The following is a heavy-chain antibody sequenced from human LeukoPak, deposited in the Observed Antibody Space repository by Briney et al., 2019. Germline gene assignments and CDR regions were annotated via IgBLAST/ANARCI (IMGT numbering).Heavy chain of an antibody. CDR2: IWYDGSNK. D-gene: IGHD4-17*01. Sequence: GSLRLSCAASGFTFSSCGMHWVRQAPGKGLEWVAVIWYDGSNKYYADSVKGRFTISRDNSKNTLYLQMNSLRAEDTAVYYCARDTSTVVSYFDYWGQGTLVTVSS. CDR1: GFTFSSCG. V-gene: IGHV3-33*01. J-gene: IGHJ4*02. CDR3: ARDTSTVVSYFDY.